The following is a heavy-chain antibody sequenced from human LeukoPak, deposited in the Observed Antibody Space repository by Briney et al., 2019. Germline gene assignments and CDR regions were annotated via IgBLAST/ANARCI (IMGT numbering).Heavy chain of an antibody. D-gene: IGHD3-22*01. Sequence: GGSLRLSCAASGFSFYTYSMDWVRQAPGKGLEWVSYISSSTTTMLYADSAKGRFTISRDNAKNSLYLQMDSLRAEDTAVYYCARGRHYYDSSVNRGADYWGQGTLVTVSS. V-gene: IGHV3-48*01. CDR2: ISSSTTTM. CDR3: ARGRHYYDSSVNRGADY. J-gene: IGHJ4*02. CDR1: GFSFYTYS.